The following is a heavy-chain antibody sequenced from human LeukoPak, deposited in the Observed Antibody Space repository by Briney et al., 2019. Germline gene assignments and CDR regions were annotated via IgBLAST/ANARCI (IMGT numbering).Heavy chain of an antibody. J-gene: IGHJ6*03. V-gene: IGHV4-39*07. D-gene: IGHD2-8*01. CDR1: GGSISSSSYY. CDR2: ICYSGST. Sequence: SETLSLTCTVSGGSISSSSYYWGWIRQPPGKGLEWIGSICYSGSTYYNPSLKSRVTISVDTSKNQFSLKLSSVTAADTAVYYCASVSTQYCTNGVCYYYYYYYYMDVWGKGTTVTVSS. CDR3: ASVSTQYCTNGVCYYYYYYYYMDV.